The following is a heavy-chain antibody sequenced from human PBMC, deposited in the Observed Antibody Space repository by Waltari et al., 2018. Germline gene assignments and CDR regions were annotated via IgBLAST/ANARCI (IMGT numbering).Heavy chain of an antibody. V-gene: IGHV3-23*04. J-gene: IGHJ4*02. CDR2: ITASGGST. D-gene: IGHD6-13*01. CDR1: GFTFSSYA. CDR3: AKGVYSSSWYYYFDY. Sequence: EVQLVESGGGLVQPGGSLRLSCSASGFTFSSYAMSWVRQAPGKGLEWVSAITASGGSTSYADSVKGRFTISRDNSKITLYLQMNSLRAEDTAVYYCAKGVYSSSWYYYFDYWGQGALVTVSS.